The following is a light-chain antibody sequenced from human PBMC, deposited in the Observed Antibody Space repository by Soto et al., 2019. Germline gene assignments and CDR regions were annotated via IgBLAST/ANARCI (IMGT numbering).Light chain of an antibody. CDR3: QHYRT. V-gene: IGKV1-5*03. Sequence: DIQMTQSPSTLSASVGDRVTITCRASQSISTWLAWYQQKPGKAPKRLIYKASSLESGVPSRFTGSGSGTEFTLTISSLQPDDFATYYCQHYRTFGQGTKVEFK. CDR2: KAS. CDR1: QSISTW. J-gene: IGKJ1*01.